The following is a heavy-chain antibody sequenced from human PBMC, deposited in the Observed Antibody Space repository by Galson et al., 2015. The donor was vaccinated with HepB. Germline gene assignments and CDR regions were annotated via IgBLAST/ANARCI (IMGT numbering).Heavy chain of an antibody. J-gene: IGHJ3*02. CDR3: AKDLSLKNAAAVPDAFDI. CDR2: ISGSGGST. Sequence: SLRLSCAASGFTFSSYAMSWVRQAPGKGLEWVSAISGSGGSTYYADSVKGRFTISRDNSKNTLFLQMNCLRAEDTAVYYCAKDLSLKNAAAVPDAFDIWGQGTMVTVSS. CDR1: GFTFSSYA. V-gene: IGHV3-23*01. D-gene: IGHD6-13*01.